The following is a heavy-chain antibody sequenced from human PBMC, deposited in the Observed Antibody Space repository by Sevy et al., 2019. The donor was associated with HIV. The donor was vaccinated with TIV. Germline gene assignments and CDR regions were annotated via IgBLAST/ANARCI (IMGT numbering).Heavy chain of an antibody. V-gene: IGHV4-31*03. CDR2: IYYSGST. D-gene: IGHD6-13*01. Sequence: SETLSLTCTVSGGSISSGDYYWSWIRQHPGNGLEWIGYIYYSGSTYYNPSLKSRVTISVDTSKNQFSLKLSSVTAADTAVYYCARDRRQQLGLSYYYYYGLDVWGQGTTVTVSS. J-gene: IGHJ6*02. CDR3: ARDRRQQLGLSYYYYYGLDV. CDR1: GGSISSGDYY.